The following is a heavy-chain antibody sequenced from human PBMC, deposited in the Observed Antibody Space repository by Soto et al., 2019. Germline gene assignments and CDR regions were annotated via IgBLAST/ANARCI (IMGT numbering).Heavy chain of an antibody. CDR2: IKSKTDGGTT. CDR1: GFTFSNAW. D-gene: IGHD3-10*01. CDR3: TTAELLWFQAGRNAFDI. Sequence: GGSLRLSCAASGFTFSNAWMSWVRQAPGKGLEWVGRIKSKTDGGTTDYAAPVKGRFTISRDDSKNTLYLQMNSLKTEDTAVYYCTTAELLWFQAGRNAFDIWGQGTMVTVSS. V-gene: IGHV3-15*01. J-gene: IGHJ3*02.